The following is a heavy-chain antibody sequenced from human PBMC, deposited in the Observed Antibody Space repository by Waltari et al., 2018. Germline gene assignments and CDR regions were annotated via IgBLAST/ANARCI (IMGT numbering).Heavy chain of an antibody. J-gene: IGHJ5*02. Sequence: QVQLVQSGAEVKKPGASVKVSCTASGYTFTGHYMHWVRQAPGQGLEWMGWISAYNGNTNYAQKLQGRVTMTTDTSTSTAYMELRSLRSDDTAVYYCATCPQEGWFDPWGQGTLVTVSS. CDR2: ISAYNGNT. V-gene: IGHV1-18*04. CDR1: GYTFTGHY. CDR3: ATCPQEGWFDP.